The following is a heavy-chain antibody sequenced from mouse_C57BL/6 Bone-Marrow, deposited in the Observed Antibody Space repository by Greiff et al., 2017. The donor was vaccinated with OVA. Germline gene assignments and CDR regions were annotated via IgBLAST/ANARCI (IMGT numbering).Heavy chain of an antibody. Sequence: EVKLMESGGGLVKPGGSLKLSCAASGFTFSSYAMSWVRQTPEKRLELVAAINSDGGSTYYPDTMERRFIISRDNTTKTLYLQMSSLRSEDTALYYCARQWYGNYDYWGQGTTLTVSS. D-gene: IGHD2-10*02. J-gene: IGHJ2*01. CDR2: INSDGGST. V-gene: IGHV5-6-2*01. CDR1: GFTFSSYA. CDR3: ARQWYGNYDY.